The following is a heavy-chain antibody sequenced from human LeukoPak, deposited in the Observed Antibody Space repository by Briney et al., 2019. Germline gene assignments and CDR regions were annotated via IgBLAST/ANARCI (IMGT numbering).Heavy chain of an antibody. D-gene: IGHD6-6*01. CDR2: ISGSGGST. Sequence: PGGTLRLSCAASGFTFSSYGMSWVRQAPGKGLEWVSAISGSGGSTYSADSVKGRFTVSRDNARNSLYLRMNSLRAEDTAVYYCARDPGAYSSSPIDYWGQGTLVTVSS. CDR1: GFTFSSYG. J-gene: IGHJ4*02. CDR3: ARDPGAYSSSPIDY. V-gene: IGHV3-23*01.